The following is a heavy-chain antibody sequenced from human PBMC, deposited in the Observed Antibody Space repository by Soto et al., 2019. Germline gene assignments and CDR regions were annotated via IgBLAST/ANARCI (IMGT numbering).Heavy chain of an antibody. CDR1: NGSISSSNYY. V-gene: IGHV4-39*01. CDR3: ARRDFYGGNFDL. Sequence: PSETLSHTCTVSNGSISSSNYYWAWIRQPPGKGLEWIGSIYYSGTTYYKPSLKSRLTISVDTSKNQFSLRLTSVPAADTAVYYCARRDFYGGNFDLWGRGTLVTVSS. D-gene: IGHD3-16*01. J-gene: IGHJ2*01. CDR2: IYYSGTT.